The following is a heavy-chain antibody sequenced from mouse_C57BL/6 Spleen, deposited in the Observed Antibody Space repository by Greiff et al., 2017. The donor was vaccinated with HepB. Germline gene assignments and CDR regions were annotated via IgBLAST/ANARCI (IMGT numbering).Heavy chain of an antibody. Sequence: QVQLKQSGPELVKPGASVKISCKASGYAFSSSWMNWVKQRPGKGLEWIGRIYPGDGDTNYNGKFKGKATLTADKSSSTAYMQLSSLTSEDSAVYFCARRALYYYGSSYWYFDVWGTGTTVTVSS. J-gene: IGHJ1*03. CDR3: ARRALYYYGSSYWYFDV. CDR2: IYPGDGDT. V-gene: IGHV1-82*01. CDR1: GYAFSSSW. D-gene: IGHD1-1*01.